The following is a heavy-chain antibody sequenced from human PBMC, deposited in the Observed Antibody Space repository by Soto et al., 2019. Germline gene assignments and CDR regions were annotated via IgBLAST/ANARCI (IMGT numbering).Heavy chain of an antibody. J-gene: IGHJ4*02. D-gene: IGHD6-19*01. CDR3: ARDPSVERAVANDWYYFDF. CDR2: ISYDGSNK. CDR1: GITFSNYA. Sequence: QVQLVESGGGVVQPGRSLRLSCAASGITFSNYAMHWVRQAPGKGLEWVAVISYDGSNKYYADSVKGRFTISRDNSKNMTYLQMNSLTAEDTAVYFCARDPSVERAVANDWYYFDFRGQGTLVTVSS. V-gene: IGHV3-30-3*01.